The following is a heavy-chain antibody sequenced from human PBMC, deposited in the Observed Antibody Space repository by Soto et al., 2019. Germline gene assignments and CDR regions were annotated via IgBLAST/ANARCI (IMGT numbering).Heavy chain of an antibody. Sequence: GESLKISWKGSGDSFASYWIGWVRQMPGKGLEWMGIIYPGDSDTRYSPSFQGQVTISADKSISTAYLQWSSLKASDTAMYYCARIPSQNAHFEHWGQGALVTVSS. J-gene: IGHJ4*02. CDR1: GDSFASYW. CDR2: IYPGDSDT. CDR3: ARIPSQNAHFEH. V-gene: IGHV5-51*01.